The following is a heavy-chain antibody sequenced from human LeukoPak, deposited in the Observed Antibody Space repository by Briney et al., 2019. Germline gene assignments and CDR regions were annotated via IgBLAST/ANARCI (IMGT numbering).Heavy chain of an antibody. Sequence: GGSLRLSCAASGFTFSSYEMNWVRQAPGKGLEWVSYISSSGSTIYYADSVKGRLTISRDNAKNSLYLQMNSLRAEDTAVYYCARERPSWDAFDIWGQGTMVTVSS. CDR2: ISSSGSTI. CDR1: GFTFSSYE. V-gene: IGHV3-48*03. J-gene: IGHJ3*02. CDR3: ARERPSWDAFDI.